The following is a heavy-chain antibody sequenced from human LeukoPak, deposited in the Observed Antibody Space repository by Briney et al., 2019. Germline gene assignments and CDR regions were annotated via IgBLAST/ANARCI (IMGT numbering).Heavy chain of an antibody. V-gene: IGHV1-69*05. Sequence: SVKVSCKASGGTFSSYAISWVRQAPGQGLEWMGRIIPIFGTANYAQKFQGRVTITTDESTSTAYMELSSLRSEDTAVYYCASSEMATIDYYYVDVWGKGTTVTVSS. D-gene: IGHD5-24*01. J-gene: IGHJ6*03. CDR3: ASSEMATIDYYYVDV. CDR2: IIPIFGTA. CDR1: GGTFSSYA.